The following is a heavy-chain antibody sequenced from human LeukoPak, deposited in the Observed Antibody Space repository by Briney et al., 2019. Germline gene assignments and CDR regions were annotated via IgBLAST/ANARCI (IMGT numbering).Heavy chain of an antibody. CDR2: IIPIFGTA. V-gene: IGHV1-69*13. J-gene: IGHJ4*02. CDR3: ASVGDWNDAFDY. D-gene: IGHD1-1*01. CDR1: GGTFSSYA. Sequence: ASVKVSCKASGGTFSSYAISWVRQAPGQGLEWMGGIIPIFGTANYAQKFQGRGTITADESTSTAYMELSSLRSEDTAVYYCASVGDWNDAFDYWGQGTLVTVSS.